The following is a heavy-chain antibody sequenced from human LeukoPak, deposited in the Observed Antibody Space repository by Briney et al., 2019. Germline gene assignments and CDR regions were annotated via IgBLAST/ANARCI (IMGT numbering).Heavy chain of an antibody. D-gene: IGHD3-3*01. CDR2: WYNNGTA. Sequence: SETLSLTCTLSGGSISRSSYYWGWIRKPPGKGPEWIGSWYNNGTAYYNPSLQSPVTISVDTSKNQISLKLTSVTAADTAVYYCASLGSGYYYFDFWGQGTLVTVSS. CDR3: ASLGSGYYYFDF. J-gene: IGHJ4*02. V-gene: IGHV4-39*07. CDR1: GGSISRSSYY.